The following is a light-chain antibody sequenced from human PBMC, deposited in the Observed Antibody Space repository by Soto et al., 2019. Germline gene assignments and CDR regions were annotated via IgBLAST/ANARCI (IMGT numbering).Light chain of an antibody. CDR3: CSYAGGATYV. J-gene: IGLJ1*01. CDR2: EVS. CDR1: ISDVGTYNL. Sequence: QSALTQPASVSGSPGQSITISCTGTISDVGTYNLVSWFQQHPAKAPKRMIVEVSERPSGVSNRCSGSKSGNAASLTISRLQAEDEAEYYCCSYAGGATYVFGPGSKVTV. V-gene: IGLV2-23*02.